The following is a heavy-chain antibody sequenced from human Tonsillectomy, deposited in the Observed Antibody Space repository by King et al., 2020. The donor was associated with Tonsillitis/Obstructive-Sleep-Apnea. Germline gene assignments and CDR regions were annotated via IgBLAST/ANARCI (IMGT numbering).Heavy chain of an antibody. CDR2: INPSGGST. J-gene: IGHJ3*02. V-gene: IGHV1-46*01. D-gene: IGHD4-23*01. Sequence: VQLVESGAEVKKPGASVKVSCKASGYTFTSYYMHWVRQAPGQGLEWMGIINPSGGSTSYAQKFQGRVTMTRDTSTSTVYMELSSLRSEDTAVYYCAGVQGGGNSHDAFDIWGQGTMVTVSS. CDR1: GYTFTSYY. CDR3: AGVQGGGNSHDAFDI.